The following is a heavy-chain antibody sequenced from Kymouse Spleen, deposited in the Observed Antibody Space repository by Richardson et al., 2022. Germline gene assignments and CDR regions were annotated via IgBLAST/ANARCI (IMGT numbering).Heavy chain of an antibody. CDR1: GFTFSGSA. Sequence: EVQLVESGGGLVQPGGSLKLSCAASGFTFSGSAMHWVRQASGKGLEWVGRIRSKANSYATAYAASVKGRFTISRDDSKNTAYLQMNSLKTEDTAVYYCTITGTKYYYYYGMDVWGQGTTVTVSS. J-gene: IGHJ6*02. CDR2: IRSKANSYAT. CDR3: TITGTKYYYYYGMDV. D-gene: IGHD1-7*01. V-gene: IGHV3-73*02.